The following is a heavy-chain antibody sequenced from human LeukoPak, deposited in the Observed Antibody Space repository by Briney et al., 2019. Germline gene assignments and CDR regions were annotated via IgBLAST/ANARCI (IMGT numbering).Heavy chain of an antibody. CDR2: ISSSSSTI. J-gene: IGHJ4*02. CDR1: GFTFSSYA. V-gene: IGHV3-48*04. D-gene: IGHD6-19*01. Sequence: GGSLRLSCAASGFTFSSYAMSWVRQAPGKGLEWGSYISSSSSTIYYADSVKGRFTISRDNAKNSLYLQMNSLRAEDTAVYYCAREPPEGVAGYFDYWGQGTLVTVSS. CDR3: AREPPEGVAGYFDY.